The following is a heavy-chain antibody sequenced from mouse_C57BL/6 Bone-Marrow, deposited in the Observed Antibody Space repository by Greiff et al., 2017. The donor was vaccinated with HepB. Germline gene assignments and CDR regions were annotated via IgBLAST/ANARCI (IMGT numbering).Heavy chain of an antibody. CDR2: IRNKVNGYTT. D-gene: IGHD1-1*01. Sequence: EVQVVESGGGLVQPGSSLRLSCAASGFVFIDYSMSWVRQLPGKAPEWLALIRNKVNGYTTDYSASVKGRLTISRDNSQNILYLQMNTLRAEDSATYYCVKAVSSGSSYTWFAYWGQGTLVTVSA. CDR3: VKAVSSGSSYTWFAY. V-gene: IGHV7-4*01. CDR1: GFVFIDYS. J-gene: IGHJ3*01.